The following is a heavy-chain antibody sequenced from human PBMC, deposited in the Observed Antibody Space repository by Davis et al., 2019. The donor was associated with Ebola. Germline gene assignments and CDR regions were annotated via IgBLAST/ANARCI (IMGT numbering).Heavy chain of an antibody. CDR2: TYYNSKWFT. CDR1: GDRVSGKSGG. Sequence: HSQTLSLTCDIPGDRVSGKSGGWNWIRQSPSRGLEWLGRTYYNSKWFTDYAVSVRGRITINPDTSKNQLSLHLNSVTPEDTAIYYCARGWYRTGLDVWGQGTTVTVSS. CDR3: ARGWYRTGLDV. D-gene: IGHD6-19*01. V-gene: IGHV6-1*01. J-gene: IGHJ6*02.